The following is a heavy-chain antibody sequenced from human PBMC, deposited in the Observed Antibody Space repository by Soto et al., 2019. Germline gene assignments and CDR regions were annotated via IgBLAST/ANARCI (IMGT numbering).Heavy chain of an antibody. J-gene: IGHJ3*02. D-gene: IGHD2-2*01. CDR3: ARATRVDHYCSSTSCYGLTFDI. CDR2: ISAYNGNT. Sequence: QVQLVQSGAEVKKPGASVKVSCKASGYTFTSYGISWVRQAPGQGLEWMGWISAYNGNTNYAQKLQGRVTMTTDTSTSTAYMELRSLRSDDTAVYYCARATRVDHYCSSTSCYGLTFDIWGQGTMVTVSS. CDR1: GYTFTSYG. V-gene: IGHV1-18*01.